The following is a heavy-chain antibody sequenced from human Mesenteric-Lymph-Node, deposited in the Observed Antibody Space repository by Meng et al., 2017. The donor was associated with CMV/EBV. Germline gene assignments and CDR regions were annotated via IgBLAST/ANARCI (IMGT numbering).Heavy chain of an antibody. CDR1: GGVFSGYY. CDR2: INHSGST. V-gene: IGHV4-34*01. D-gene: IGHD4-23*01. J-gene: IGHJ4*02. CDR3: ARHQRWLKSEGGFNY. Sequence: QVQPQQWGVGLLKPSEPLSLTCAVYGGVFSGYYWSWIRQPPGKGLEWIGEINHSGSTNYNPSLKSRVTISVDTSKNQFSLKLSSVTAADTAVYYCARHQRWLKSEGGFNYWGQGTLVTVSS.